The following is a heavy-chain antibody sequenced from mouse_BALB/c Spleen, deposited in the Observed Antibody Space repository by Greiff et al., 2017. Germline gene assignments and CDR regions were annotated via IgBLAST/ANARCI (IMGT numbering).Heavy chain of an antibody. D-gene: IGHD2-12*01. CDR2: INPSNGGT. CDR1: GYTFTSYY. Sequence: QVQLQQSGAELVKPGASVKLSCKASGYTFTSYYMYWVKQRPGQGLEWIGEINPSNGGTNFNEKFKSKATLTVDKSSSTAYMQLSSLTSEDSAVYYCTRLRLRYFDYWGQGTTLTVSS. V-gene: IGHV1S81*02. CDR3: TRLRLRYFDY. J-gene: IGHJ2*01.